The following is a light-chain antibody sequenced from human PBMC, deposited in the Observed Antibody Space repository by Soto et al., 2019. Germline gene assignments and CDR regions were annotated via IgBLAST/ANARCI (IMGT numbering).Light chain of an antibody. Sequence: EMWLSQSPCTLYLSPGERATLSCRAIQSVSSTFLAWYRQKPGQTPRLLIFGGSNRATGIPDRFSGSGSGTDFTLTITRLEPEDFAVYYCGQFVSAPPRTFGQGTKVDIK. V-gene: IGKV3-20*01. CDR3: GQFVSAPPRT. J-gene: IGKJ1*01. CDR2: GGS. CDR1: QSVSSTF.